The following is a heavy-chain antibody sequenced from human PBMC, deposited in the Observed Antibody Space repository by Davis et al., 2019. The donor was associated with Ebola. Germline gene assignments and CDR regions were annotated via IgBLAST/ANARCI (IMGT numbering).Heavy chain of an antibody. Sequence: GSLRLSCTASGGSISSYYWRWIRQPPGKGLEWIGYIYYSGSTNYNPSLKSRVTISVDTSKNQFSLKLSSVTAADTAVYYCARGYPPQAAMAYFDYWGQGTLVTVSS. CDR2: IYYSGST. D-gene: IGHD5-18*01. V-gene: IGHV4-59*12. CDR1: GGSISSYY. J-gene: IGHJ4*02. CDR3: ARGYPPQAAMAYFDY.